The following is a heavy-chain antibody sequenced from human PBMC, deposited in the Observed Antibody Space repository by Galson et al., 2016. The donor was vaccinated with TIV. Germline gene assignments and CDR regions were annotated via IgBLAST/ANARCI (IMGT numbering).Heavy chain of an antibody. D-gene: IGHD1-1*01. CDR1: GFTFSHYP. J-gene: IGHJ4*02. Sequence: LRLSCADTGFTFSHYPMHWVRQAPGKGLEWVAVVSFDGSNKCYADSVEGRFTISRDNSKNTLSLQMNSLRAEDTAVYFCAKEVQRRLPYWGQGTLVTVSS. V-gene: IGHV3-30-3*01. CDR2: VSFDGSNK. CDR3: AKEVQRRLPY.